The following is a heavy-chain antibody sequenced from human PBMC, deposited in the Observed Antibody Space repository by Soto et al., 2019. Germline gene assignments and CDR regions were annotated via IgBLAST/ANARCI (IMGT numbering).Heavy chain of an antibody. J-gene: IGHJ6*03. V-gene: IGHV1-8*01. Sequence: ASVKVSCKASGYTFTSYDINWVRQATGQGLEWMGWMNPNSGNTGYARKFQGRVTMTRNTSISTAYMELSSLRSEDTAVYYCGRNLHRNYDLNYYYYYMDVWGKGTTVTVSS. CDR3: GRNLHRNYDLNYYYYYMDV. D-gene: IGHD1-7*01. CDR2: MNPNSGNT. CDR1: GYTFTSYD.